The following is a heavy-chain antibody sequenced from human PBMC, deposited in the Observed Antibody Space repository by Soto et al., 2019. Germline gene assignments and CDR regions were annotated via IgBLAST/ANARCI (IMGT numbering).Heavy chain of an antibody. J-gene: IGHJ6*04. Sequence: QVQLQESGPGLVKPSETLSLTCTVSGGSISSYYWSWIRQPPGKGLEWIGYIYYSGSTNYNPSLKSRVTISVDTSKNQFSVKLSSVTAADTAVYYCARLVAAGNVWGKGTTVTVSS. CDR1: GGSISSYY. CDR3: ARLVAAGNV. D-gene: IGHD2-15*01. CDR2: IYYSGST. V-gene: IGHV4-59*08.